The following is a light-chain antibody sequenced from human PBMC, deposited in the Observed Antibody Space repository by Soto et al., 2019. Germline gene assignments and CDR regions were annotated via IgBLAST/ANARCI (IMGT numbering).Light chain of an antibody. J-gene: IGKJ4*01. CDR2: RAS. V-gene: IGKV3-20*01. CDR1: PSVGSSY. Sequence: EIVLTQSPGTLSLSPGERATLSCSVSPSVGSSYIPWSQQKPGQAPKVLIYRASSRATGIPDRFSGSGSGTDFTLTISRLEPEDFAVYYCQQYGSSPLTFGGGTKVEIK. CDR3: QQYGSSPLT.